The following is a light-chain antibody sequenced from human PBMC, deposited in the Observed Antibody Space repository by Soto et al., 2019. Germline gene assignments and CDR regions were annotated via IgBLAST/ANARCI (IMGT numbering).Light chain of an antibody. CDR1: SSDVGSYNL. CDR3: CSYAGSDVV. CDR2: EGS. J-gene: IGLJ2*01. V-gene: IGLV2-23*01. Sequence: QSVLTQPASVSGSPGQSITISCTGTSSDVGSYNLVSWYQQHPGKAPKLMIYEGSKRPSGVSNRFSGSKSGNTASLTISVLQAEDEADYYCCSYAGSDVVFGGGTKLTVL.